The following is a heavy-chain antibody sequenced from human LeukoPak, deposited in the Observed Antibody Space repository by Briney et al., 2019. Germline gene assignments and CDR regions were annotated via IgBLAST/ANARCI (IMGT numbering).Heavy chain of an antibody. Sequence: GESLKISCKGSGYSFTSYWIGWVRQMPGKGLEWMGIIYPGDSDTRYSPSFQGQVTISADKSISTAYLQWSSLKTSDSAMYYCATNTMFRGIHAFDIWGQGTMVTVSS. CDR1: GYSFTSYW. V-gene: IGHV5-51*01. CDR3: ATNTMFRGIHAFDI. D-gene: IGHD3-10*01. J-gene: IGHJ3*02. CDR2: IYPGDSDT.